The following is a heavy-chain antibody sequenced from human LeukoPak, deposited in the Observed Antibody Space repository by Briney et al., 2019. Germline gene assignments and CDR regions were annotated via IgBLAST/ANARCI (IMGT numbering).Heavy chain of an antibody. CDR2: IDPSSTYI. D-gene: IGHD3-22*01. CDR3: AKSFDEGHHYYDSSGYLLDY. CDR1: GFTFRSYS. J-gene: IGHJ4*02. V-gene: IGHV3-21*04. Sequence: GGSLRLSCAASGFTFRSYSMNWVRQAPGKGLEWVSAIDPSSTYIYYADSVKGRFTISRDNAENSLYLQMNSLRVEDTAVYYCAKSFDEGHHYYDSSGYLLDYWGQGTLVTVSS.